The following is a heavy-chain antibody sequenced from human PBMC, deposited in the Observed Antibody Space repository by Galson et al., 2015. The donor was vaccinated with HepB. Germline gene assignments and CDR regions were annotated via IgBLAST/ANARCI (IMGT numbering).Heavy chain of an antibody. CDR3: AKGQPRTSIFGVVIMAWDY. CDR1: GFTFSSCA. Sequence: SLRLSCAASGFTFSSCAMIWVRQAPGKGLEWISSIGGYGFDTYYADSVKGRFTISRDNSKNTVYLQMNSLRVDDTAVYFCAKGQPRTSIFGVVIMAWDYWGQGTLVTVSS. V-gene: IGHV3-23*01. J-gene: IGHJ4*02. CDR2: IGGYGFDT. D-gene: IGHD3-3*02.